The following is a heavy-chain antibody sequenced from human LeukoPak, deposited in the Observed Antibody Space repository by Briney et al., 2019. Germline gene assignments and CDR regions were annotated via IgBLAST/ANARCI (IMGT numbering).Heavy chain of an antibody. J-gene: IGHJ4*02. CDR3: ARAPGYYGDPFDY. CDR2: ISSSTSYI. Sequence: GGSLRLSCAASGFTFSSYSFNWVRQAPGKGLEWVSCISSSTSYIYYADSVRGRFTISRDDAKNSLYLQMNSLRVEDTAVYYCARAPGYYGDPFDYWGQGTLVTVSS. CDR1: GFTFSSYS. V-gene: IGHV3-21*01. D-gene: IGHD4-17*01.